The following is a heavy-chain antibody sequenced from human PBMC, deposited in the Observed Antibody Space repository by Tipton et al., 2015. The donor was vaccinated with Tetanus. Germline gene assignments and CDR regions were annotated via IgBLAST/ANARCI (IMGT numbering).Heavy chain of an antibody. CDR2: IDYRGNT. CDR1: GDSIDGGFKN. D-gene: IGHD6-19*01. J-gene: IGHJ4*02. CDR3: AGSQWLDGFIFDY. V-gene: IGHV4-31*03. Sequence: TLSLTCTVSGDSIDGGFKNWGWIRQQPGKGLEWIGYIDYRGNTYYNPSLRRRVTFSFDTSENQFSLDLTSVTAADTGVYYCAGSQWLDGFIFDYWGQGSLVTVAS.